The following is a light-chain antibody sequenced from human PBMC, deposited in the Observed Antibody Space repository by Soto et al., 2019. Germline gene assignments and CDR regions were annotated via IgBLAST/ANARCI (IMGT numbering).Light chain of an antibody. J-gene: IGKJ1*01. Sequence: EIVMTQSPATLSLSPGERATLSCRASQSITTLAWYQQKPGQAPRLLMYGSSIRAPGIPARFSGSGSGTGFTLTISSLQSEDFAVYYCQQYNDWPTFGQGTKVEVK. CDR1: QSITT. V-gene: IGKV3-15*01. CDR2: GSS. CDR3: QQYNDWPT.